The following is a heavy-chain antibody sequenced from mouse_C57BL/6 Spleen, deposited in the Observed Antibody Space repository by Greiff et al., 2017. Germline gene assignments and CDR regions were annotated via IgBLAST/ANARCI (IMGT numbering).Heavy chain of an antibody. Sequence: VQLQQSGAELVRPGTSVKVSCKASGYAFTNYLIEWVKQRPGQGLEWIGVINPGSGGTNYNEKFKGKATLTADNSSSTSYMHLISLTSEDSAVYFCARYGDYGSSYEYCDVWGTGTTVTVAS. J-gene: IGHJ1*03. CDR1: GYAFTNYL. CDR2: INPGSGGT. D-gene: IGHD1-1*01. V-gene: IGHV1-54*01. CDR3: ARYGDYGSSYEYCDV.